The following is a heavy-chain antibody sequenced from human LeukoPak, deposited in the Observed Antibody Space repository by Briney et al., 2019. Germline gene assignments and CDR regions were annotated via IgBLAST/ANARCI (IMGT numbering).Heavy chain of an antibody. J-gene: IGHJ4*02. D-gene: IGHD3-9*01. CDR3: TTNTGYNGYFDY. CDR1: GFTFSNAW. CDR2: IKSKTDGGTT. V-gene: IGHV3-15*01. Sequence: PGGSLRLSCAASGFTFSNAWMSWVRQAPGKGLEWVGRIKSKTDGGTTDYAAPVKGRFTISRDDSKNTLYLQMNSLKTEDTAVYYCTTNTGYNGYFDYWGQGTLVTVSS.